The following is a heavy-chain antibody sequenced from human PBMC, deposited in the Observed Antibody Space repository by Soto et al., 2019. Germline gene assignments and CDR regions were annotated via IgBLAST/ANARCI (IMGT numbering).Heavy chain of an antibody. D-gene: IGHD1-26*01. CDR1: RFTFTSYA. Sequence: PVGSLRLSCVASRFTFTSYAMSWVRQAPGKGLEWVAAISASGGATIHADSVKGRLTISRDNSKNTLYLQMNSLRAEDTAVYYCAKGVEGGSLFRGAFDYWGQGTQVTVSS. J-gene: IGHJ4*02. V-gene: IGHV3-23*01. CDR2: ISASGGAT. CDR3: AKGVEGGSLFRGAFDY.